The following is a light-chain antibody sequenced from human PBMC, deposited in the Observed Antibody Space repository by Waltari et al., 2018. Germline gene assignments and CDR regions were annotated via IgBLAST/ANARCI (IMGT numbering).Light chain of an antibody. CDR2: WAS. J-gene: IGKJ2*01. Sequence: DIVMTQSPDSLAVSLGERATINCKSSQSILYSSNNKNYLAWYQQQPGQPPKLLIYWASTLEAGVPDRFSGSGSGTDFTLTISSLQAEDVAVYYCQQYYSTPYTFGQGTKLEIK. V-gene: IGKV4-1*01. CDR1: QSILYSSNNKNY. CDR3: QQYYSTPYT.